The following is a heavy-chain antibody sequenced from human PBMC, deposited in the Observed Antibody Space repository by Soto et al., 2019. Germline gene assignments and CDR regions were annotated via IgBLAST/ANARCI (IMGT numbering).Heavy chain of an antibody. V-gene: IGHV3-48*03. J-gene: IGHJ4*02. CDR3: ARADRELHFDY. CDR1: GFTFSSYE. D-gene: IGHD1-26*01. CDR2: ISSSGSTI. Sequence: PGGSLRLSCAASGFTFSSYEMNWVRQAPGKGLEWVSYISSSGSTIYYADSVKGRFTISRDNAKNSLYLQMNSLRAEDTAVYYCARADRELHFDYWGQGTLVTVSS.